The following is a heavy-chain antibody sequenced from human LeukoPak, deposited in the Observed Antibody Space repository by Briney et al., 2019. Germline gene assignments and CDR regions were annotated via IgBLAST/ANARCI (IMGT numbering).Heavy chain of an antibody. CDR2: INSDGSTI. V-gene: IGHV3-48*03. CDR1: GFTFSSYE. J-gene: IGHJ5*02. Sequence: GGSLRLSCAASGFTFSSYEMNWVRQAPGKGLEWISYINSDGSTIYYADSVKGRFTISRDNAKNSLYLQMNSLRAEDTAVYYCARVTATYNLFDLWGQGTLVTVSS. D-gene: IGHD1-20*01. CDR3: ARVTATYNLFDL.